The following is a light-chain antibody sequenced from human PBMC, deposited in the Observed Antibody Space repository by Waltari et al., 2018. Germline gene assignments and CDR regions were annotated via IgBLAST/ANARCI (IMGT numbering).Light chain of an antibody. Sequence: IVLTQSPATLSLSPGERATLSCRASQSIGSYLAWYQHRPGQPPRLLIYEVSKRANGLPARFSGRWAVTDFTLTISSLDPGDFALYYCQQQSGGWWTFCQGTKVEIK. CDR3: QQQSGGWWT. V-gene: IGKV3-11*01. CDR1: QSIGSY. J-gene: IGKJ1*01. CDR2: EVS.